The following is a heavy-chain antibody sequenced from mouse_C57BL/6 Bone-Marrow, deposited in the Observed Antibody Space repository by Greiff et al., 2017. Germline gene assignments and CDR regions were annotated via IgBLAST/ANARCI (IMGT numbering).Heavy chain of an antibody. D-gene: IGHD2-5*01. V-gene: IGHV5-12*01. J-gene: IGHJ3*01. CDR3: ARDSNYGFAY. Sequence: EVHLVESGGGLVQPGGSLKLSCAASGFTFSDYYMYWVRQTPEKRLEWVAYISNGGGSTYYPDTVKGRFTISRDNAKNTLYLQMSRLKSEDTAMYYCARDSNYGFAYWGQGTLVTVSA. CDR2: ISNGGGST. CDR1: GFTFSDYY.